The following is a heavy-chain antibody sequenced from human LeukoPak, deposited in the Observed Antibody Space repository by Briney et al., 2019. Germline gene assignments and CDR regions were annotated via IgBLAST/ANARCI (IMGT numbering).Heavy chain of an antibody. CDR3: AKGKYSSGGVPDY. V-gene: IGHV3-23*01. Sequence: GGSLRLSCVASEFTFSSHAMNWVRQAPGKGLEWVSSISGGGESTYYADSVKGRFTVSRDNSKNTLYLQIDSLRGEDTAVYYCAKGKYSSGGVPDYWGQGTLVTVSS. CDR1: EFTFSSHA. J-gene: IGHJ4*02. D-gene: IGHD6-19*01. CDR2: ISGGGEST.